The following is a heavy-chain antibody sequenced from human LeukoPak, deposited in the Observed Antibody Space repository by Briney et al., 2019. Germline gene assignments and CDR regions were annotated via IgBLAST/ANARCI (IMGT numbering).Heavy chain of an antibody. CDR2: INHSGST. CDR1: GGSFSGYY. Sequence: PSETLSLTCAVYGGSFSGYYWSWIRQPPGKGLEWIGEINHSGSTNYNPSLKSRVTISVDTSKNQFSLKLSSVTAADTAVYYCARRWGPHYYGSGSYFHYWGQGTLVTVSS. CDR3: ARRWGPHYYGSGSYFHY. V-gene: IGHV4-34*01. J-gene: IGHJ4*02. D-gene: IGHD3-10*01.